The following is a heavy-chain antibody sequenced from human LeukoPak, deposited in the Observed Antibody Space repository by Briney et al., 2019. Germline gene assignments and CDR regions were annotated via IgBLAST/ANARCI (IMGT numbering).Heavy chain of an antibody. Sequence: PGGSLRLSCAASGFTFSSYSMNWVRQAPGKGLEWVSSISSSSSYIYYADSVKGRFTISRDNAKNSLYLQMNSLRAEDTAVYYCARDLRDYYGMDVWGQGTTVTVSS. CDR3: ARDLRDYYGMDV. CDR2: ISSSSSYI. CDR1: GFTFSSYS. J-gene: IGHJ6*02. V-gene: IGHV3-21*01.